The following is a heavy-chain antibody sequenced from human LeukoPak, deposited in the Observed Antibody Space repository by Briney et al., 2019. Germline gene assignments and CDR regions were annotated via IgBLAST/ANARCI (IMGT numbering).Heavy chain of an antibody. CDR3: ARGRVTRTTVTTQYFFDY. CDR1: GFTFSSYW. CDR2: IKQDGSEK. D-gene: IGHD4-17*01. Sequence: GGSLRLSFSVSGFTFSSYWMSWVRQAPGKGLEWVANIKQDGSEKYHVDYVKGRFTISRDNAKYSLYLQMNSLRAEDTAVYYCARGRVTRTTVTTQYFFDYWGQGTLVTVSS. V-gene: IGHV3-7*05. J-gene: IGHJ4*02.